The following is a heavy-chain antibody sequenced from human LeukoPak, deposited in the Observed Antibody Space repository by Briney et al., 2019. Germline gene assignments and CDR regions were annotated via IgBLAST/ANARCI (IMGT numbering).Heavy chain of an antibody. V-gene: IGHV4-59*02. J-gene: IGHJ4*02. D-gene: IGHD6-19*01. Sequence: SETLSLTCTVSGGSVTSYYWSWIRQPPGKGLEWIAHIHSSGSTNYNPTLKSRVTISIDTSKNRFSLNLSSVTAADTAVYYCARARSRWNYFDYWGQGSLVTVSS. CDR1: GGSVTSYY. CDR2: IHSSGST. CDR3: ARARSRWNYFDY.